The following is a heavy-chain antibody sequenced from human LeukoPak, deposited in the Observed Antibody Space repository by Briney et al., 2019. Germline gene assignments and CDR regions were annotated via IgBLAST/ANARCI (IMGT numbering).Heavy chain of an antibody. D-gene: IGHD6-13*01. V-gene: IGHV4-59*08. Sequence: PSETLSLTCTVSGGSISSYYWSWLRQPPGKGLEWIGYIYYSGSTNYNPSLKSRVTISVDTSKNQFSLKLSSVTAADTAVYYCASLNSSSWYYFDYWGQGTLVTVSS. CDR3: ASLNSSSWYYFDY. CDR2: IYYSGST. CDR1: GGSISSYY. J-gene: IGHJ4*02.